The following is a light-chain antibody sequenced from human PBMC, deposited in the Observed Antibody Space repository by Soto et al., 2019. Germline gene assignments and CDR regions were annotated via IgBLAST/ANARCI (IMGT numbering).Light chain of an antibody. CDR3: QQYNSYWT. J-gene: IGKJ1*01. CDR1: QSISSW. Sequence: DIQMTQSPSTLSASLPPRVTITCRASQSISSWLAWYQQKPGKAPKLLIYDASSLESGVPSRFSGSGSGTEFTLTISSLQPDDFATYYCQQYNSYWTFGQGTKVDIK. CDR2: DAS. V-gene: IGKV1-5*01.